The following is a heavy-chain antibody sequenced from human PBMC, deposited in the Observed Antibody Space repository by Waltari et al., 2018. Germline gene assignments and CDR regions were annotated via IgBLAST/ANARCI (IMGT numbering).Heavy chain of an antibody. CDR1: GFTVSSNY. V-gene: IGHV3-53*01. Sequence: EVQLVESGGGLIQPGGSRSLSCAASGFTVSSNYMSWVRQAPGKGLEWVSVIYSGGSTYYADSVKGRFTISRDNSKNTLYLQMNSLRAEDTAVYYCAILLYYYGMDVWGQGTTVTVSS. J-gene: IGHJ6*02. CDR2: IYSGGST. CDR3: AILLYYYGMDV.